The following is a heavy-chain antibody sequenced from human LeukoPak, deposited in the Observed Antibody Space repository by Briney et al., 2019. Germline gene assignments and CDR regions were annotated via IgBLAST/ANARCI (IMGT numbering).Heavy chain of an antibody. V-gene: IGHV1-3*01. CDR3: AREYYDSSGYLNWFDP. CDR1: GYTFTSYA. D-gene: IGHD3-22*01. Sequence: ASVKVSCKASGYTFTSYAMHWVRQAPGQRLEWMGWINAGNGNTEYSQKFQGRVTITRDTSASTAYMELSSLRSEDTAVYYCAREYYDSSGYLNWFDPWGQGTLVTVSS. CDR2: INAGNGNT. J-gene: IGHJ5*02.